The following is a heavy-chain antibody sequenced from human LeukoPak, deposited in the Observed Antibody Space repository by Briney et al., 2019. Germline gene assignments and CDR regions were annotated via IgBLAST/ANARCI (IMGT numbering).Heavy chain of an antibody. J-gene: IGHJ4*02. Sequence: GGSPRLSCAGSGFTFSNTWMHWVRQAPGEGLVWVSRIDSDGSTINYADSVKGRFTISRDNARNTLYLQMNSLRVEDTALYFCATAGNYRFDYWGQGTLVTVSS. D-gene: IGHD1-7*01. CDR1: GFTFSNTW. CDR3: ATAGNYRFDY. V-gene: IGHV3-74*01. CDR2: IDSDGSTI.